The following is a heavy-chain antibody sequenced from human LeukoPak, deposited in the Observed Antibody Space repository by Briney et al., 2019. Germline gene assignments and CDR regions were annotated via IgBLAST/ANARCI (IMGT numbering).Heavy chain of an antibody. CDR2: ISGSGIST. D-gene: IGHD1-26*01. CDR3: EKDQWSFSYFDY. V-gene: IGHV3-23*01. J-gene: IGHJ4*02. Sequence: GGSLRLSCAASGFTFSSYAMSWVRQAPGKGLEGVSDISGSGISTYYADSVKGRFTISRDNSKNTLYLQMNSLRAEDTAVYYCEKDQWSFSYFDYWGQGTLVTVSS. CDR1: GFTFSSYA.